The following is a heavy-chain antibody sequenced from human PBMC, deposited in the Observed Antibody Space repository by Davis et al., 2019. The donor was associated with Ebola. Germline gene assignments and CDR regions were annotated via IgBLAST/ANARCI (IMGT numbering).Heavy chain of an antibody. CDR1: GFTFSSYW. Sequence: PGGSLRLSCAASGFTFSSYWMSWVRQAPGKGLEWVANIKQDGSEKYYVDSVKGRFTISRDNAKNSLYLQMNSLRAEDTAVYYCARDERGYSYGYLGYWGQGTLVTVSS. J-gene: IGHJ4*02. CDR2: IKQDGSEK. CDR3: ARDERGYSYGYLGY. D-gene: IGHD5-18*01. V-gene: IGHV3-7*03.